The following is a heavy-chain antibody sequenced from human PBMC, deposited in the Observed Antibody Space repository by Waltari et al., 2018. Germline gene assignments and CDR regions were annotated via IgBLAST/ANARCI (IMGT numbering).Heavy chain of an antibody. CDR3: ARGGEYVWKV. J-gene: IGHJ4*02. V-gene: IGHV4-4*02. CDR2: TFHTGSS. Sequence: QVQLQGSGPRLVKPSETLFLTCAMSGDSVNSDSWWTWVRQRPGETLEWIAETFHTGSSHYNPSLQSRVTILRDKSKNQFSLEMKYVTAADTAVYYCARGGEYVWKVWGQGALVIVSS. D-gene: IGHD3-16*01. CDR1: GDSVNSDSW.